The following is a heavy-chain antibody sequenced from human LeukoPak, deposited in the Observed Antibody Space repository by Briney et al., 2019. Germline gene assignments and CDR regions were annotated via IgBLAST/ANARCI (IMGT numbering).Heavy chain of an antibody. J-gene: IGHJ3*02. CDR3: AAAEVAPDAFDI. CDR2: IVVGSGNT. D-gene: IGHD5-12*01. CDR1: GFXFTSSA. V-gene: IGHV1-58*01. Sequence: SVKVSCMASGFXFTSSAVQWVRQARGQRLEWLGWIVVGSGNTNYAQKFQERVTITRDMSTSTAYMELSSLRSEDTAVYYCAAAEVAPDAFDIWGQGTMVTVSS.